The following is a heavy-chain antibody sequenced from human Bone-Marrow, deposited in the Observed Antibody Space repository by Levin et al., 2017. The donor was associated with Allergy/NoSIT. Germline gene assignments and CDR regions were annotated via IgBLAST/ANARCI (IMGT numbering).Heavy chain of an antibody. CDR3: ARDETFNSWHVGWFDS. V-gene: IGHV4-61*02. Sequence: SQTLSLTCTVSGDSIHNTHHYWRWIRQPAGKGLEWIGRMFVGGAATYKRSLRSRVTISIDTSKNQFSLKLTSVTAADTAVYYCARDETFNSWHVGWFDSWGQGTLVTVSS. J-gene: IGHJ5*01. D-gene: IGHD2/OR15-2a*01. CDR2: MFVGGAA. CDR1: GDSIHNTHHY.